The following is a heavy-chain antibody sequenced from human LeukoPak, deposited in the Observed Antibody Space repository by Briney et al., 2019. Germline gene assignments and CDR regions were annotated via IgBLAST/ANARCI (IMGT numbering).Heavy chain of an antibody. V-gene: IGHV4-38-2*02. CDR2: IYHGGSI. J-gene: IGHJ4*02. CDR3: ARSAHYGFDY. CDR1: SYSISSGYY. D-gene: IGHD4-17*01. Sequence: SETLSLTCTVSSYSISSGYYWGWIRQPPGKGLEWIGSIYHGGSIYYNPSLKSRVTISVDTSKNQLSLKLSSVTAADTAVYYCARSAHYGFDYWGQGTLVTVSS.